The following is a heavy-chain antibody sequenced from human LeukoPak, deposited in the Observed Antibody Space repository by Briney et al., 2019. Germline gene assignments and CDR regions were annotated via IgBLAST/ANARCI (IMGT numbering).Heavy chain of an antibody. Sequence: PGGSLRLSCGASGFTFGTYWMHWVRQAPGKGLMWVSGINSDGGTTTYADSVKGRFTISRDNAKNMLYLQMNNLRAEDTAIYYCATDYYVSGSYYRLFYWGQGTLVTVSS. V-gene: IGHV3-74*01. J-gene: IGHJ4*02. CDR2: INSDGGTT. CDR1: GFTFGTYW. D-gene: IGHD3-10*01. CDR3: ATDYYVSGSYYRLFY.